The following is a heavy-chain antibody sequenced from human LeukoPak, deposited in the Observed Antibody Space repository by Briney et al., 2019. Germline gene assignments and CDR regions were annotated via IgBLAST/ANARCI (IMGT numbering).Heavy chain of an antibody. CDR1: SGSLSGYY. V-gene: IGHV4-34*01. CDR2: ITHSGSP. Sequence: SETLSLTCGVSSGSLSGYYWRWIRQPPGGGLEWLGEITHSGSPNYNPSLKSQVTISGDTSKKQFSLNLKSVTAADTGVYYCARGVDLWGRGTPVTVSS. J-gene: IGHJ2*01. CDR3: ARGVDL.